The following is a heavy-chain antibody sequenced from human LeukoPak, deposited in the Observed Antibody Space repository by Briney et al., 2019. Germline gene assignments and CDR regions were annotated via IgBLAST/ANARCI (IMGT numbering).Heavy chain of an antibody. Sequence: GSLRLSCAASGFTFRGYAMSWVREAPGKGLDWVSAISDSGATTYYADSVKGRFTISRDNSRNTLYLQMNSLRAEDTAVYYCAKDLIEGYRGYGHFDYWGHGTLVTVSS. CDR2: ISDSGATT. CDR3: AKDLIEGYRGYGHFDY. D-gene: IGHD5-12*01. J-gene: IGHJ4*01. V-gene: IGHV3-23*01. CDR1: GFTFRGYA.